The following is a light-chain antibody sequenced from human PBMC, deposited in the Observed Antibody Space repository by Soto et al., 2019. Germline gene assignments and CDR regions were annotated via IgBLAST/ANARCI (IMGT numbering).Light chain of an antibody. CDR1: QSVSNNY. J-gene: IGKJ1*01. V-gene: IGKV3-20*01. CDR3: QQYGSSGT. Sequence: VLTQSPDTLSLSPGESATLSCRASQSVSNNYLAWYQQKPGQAPRLLIYGASNRATGIPDRFSGSGSGTDFTLTISRLEPEDFAVYYCQQYGSSGTFGQGTKVDIK. CDR2: GAS.